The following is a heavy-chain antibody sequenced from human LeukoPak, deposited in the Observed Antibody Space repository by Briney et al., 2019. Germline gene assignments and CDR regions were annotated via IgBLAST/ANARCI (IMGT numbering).Heavy chain of an antibody. CDR3: ARTYDYVWGSYRYFNNWFDP. J-gene: IGHJ5*02. V-gene: IGHV1-18*01. Sequence: ASAKVSCKASGYTFSNYGISWVRQAPGQGLEWMGWISAYNGNTNYAQKLQGRVTMTTDTSTSTAYMELRSLRSDDTAVYYCARTYDYVWGSYRYFNNWFDPWGQGTLVTVSS. D-gene: IGHD3-16*02. CDR1: GYTFSNYG. CDR2: ISAYNGNT.